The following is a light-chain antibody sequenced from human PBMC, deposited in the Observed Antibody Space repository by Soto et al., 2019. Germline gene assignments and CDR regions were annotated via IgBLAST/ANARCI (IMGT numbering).Light chain of an antibody. J-gene: IGKJ5*01. CDR1: QSVSSN. V-gene: IGKV3-15*01. CDR3: QQYGDWPPIP. CDR2: DAS. Sequence: EIVMTQSPATLSMSPGERATLFCRTSQSVSSNLAWYQQKPGQAPRLLIYDASTRATGIPTRFSGSGSGTDFTLTISSLQSEDVALYFCQQYGDWPPIPFGQGTRLEIK.